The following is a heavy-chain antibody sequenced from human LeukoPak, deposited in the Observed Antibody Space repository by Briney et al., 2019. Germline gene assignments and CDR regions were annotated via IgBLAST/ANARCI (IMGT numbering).Heavy chain of an antibody. CDR2: ISYDGSNQ. Sequence: PGRSLRLSRAASGFTFSNYGMHWVRQAPSKGLGWVAVISYDGSNQYCADSVKGRFTISRDNSKNTLYLQMNSLRAEDTAVYYCATASGIAVADYWGEGTLVTVSS. V-gene: IGHV3-30*03. CDR1: GFTFSNYG. D-gene: IGHD6-19*01. CDR3: ATASGIAVADY. J-gene: IGHJ4*02.